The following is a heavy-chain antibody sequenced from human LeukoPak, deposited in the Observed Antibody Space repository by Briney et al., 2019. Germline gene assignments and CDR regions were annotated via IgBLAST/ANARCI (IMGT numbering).Heavy chain of an antibody. CDR3: AREGPRGNSQFDY. CDR2: IWYDGSNK. J-gene: IGHJ4*02. CDR1: GFTFSSYG. D-gene: IGHD2/OR15-2a*01. V-gene: IGHV3-33*01. Sequence: PGGSLRLSCAASGFTFSSYGMHWARQAPGKGLEWVALIWYDGSNKYYVDSVKGRLTISRDNSKNTLYLQMNSLRVEDTAVYYCAREGPRGNSQFDYWGQGTLVTVSS.